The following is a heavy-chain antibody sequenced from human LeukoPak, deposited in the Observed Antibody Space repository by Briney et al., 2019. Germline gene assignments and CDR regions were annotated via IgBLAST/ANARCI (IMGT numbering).Heavy chain of an antibody. CDR2: ISGFNGNA. CDR3: ARDERSAAAGSAYYLDS. Sequence: ASVKVSCKASGYSFTNCGIGWVRQAPGQGLEWMGWISGFNGNANFAPKLHDRVTLPTDASTSTAYMELRSLRSDDTAVYYCARDERSAAAGSAYYLDSWGQGTLVTVSS. D-gene: IGHD6-13*01. J-gene: IGHJ4*02. CDR1: GYSFTNCG. V-gene: IGHV1-18*01.